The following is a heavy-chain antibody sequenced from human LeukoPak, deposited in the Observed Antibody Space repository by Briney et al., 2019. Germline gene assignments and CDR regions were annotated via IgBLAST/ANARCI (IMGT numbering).Heavy chain of an antibody. J-gene: IGHJ4*02. D-gene: IGHD4-17*01. CDR2: MNPNSGNT. CDR3: ARGDFGDYFLDC. V-gene: IGHV1-8*01. Sequence: ASVKVSCKASGYTFSSYDINWVRQATGQGLEWMGWMNPNSGNTDYAQRFQGRVTMTRNTSISTAYMELSSLRSEDTAVYYCARGDFGDYFLDCWGQGTLVTVSS. CDR1: GYTFSSYD.